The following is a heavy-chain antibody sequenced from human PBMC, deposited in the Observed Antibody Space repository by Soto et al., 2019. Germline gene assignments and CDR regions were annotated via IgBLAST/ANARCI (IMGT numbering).Heavy chain of an antibody. CDR3: ARDLSAAASFDY. CDR2: INHSGST. V-gene: IGHV4-34*01. CDR1: GGSFSGYY. Sequence: SETLSLTCAVYGGSFSGYYWSWIRQPPGKGLEWIGEINHSGSTNYNPSLKSRVTISVDTSKNQFSLKLGSVTAADTAVYYCARDLSAAASFDYWGQGTLVTVSS. J-gene: IGHJ4*02. D-gene: IGHD6-13*01.